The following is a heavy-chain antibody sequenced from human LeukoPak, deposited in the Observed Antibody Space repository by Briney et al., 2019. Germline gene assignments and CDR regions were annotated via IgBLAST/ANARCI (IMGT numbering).Heavy chain of an antibody. J-gene: IGHJ4*02. CDR2: IRYDGSNE. D-gene: IGHD3-22*01. CDR3: AKAPGIVVYPFDY. Sequence: AGGSLRLSCAASGFTFSSYGMHWVRQAPGKGLEWVAFIRYDGSNEYYADSVKGRFTISRDNSKNTLYLQMNSLRAEDTAVYYRAKAPGIVVYPFDYWGQGTLVTVSS. CDR1: GFTFSSYG. V-gene: IGHV3-30*02.